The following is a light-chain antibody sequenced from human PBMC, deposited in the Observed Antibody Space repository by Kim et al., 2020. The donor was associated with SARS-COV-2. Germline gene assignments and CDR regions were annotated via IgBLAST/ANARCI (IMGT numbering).Light chain of an antibody. CDR1: NIGSKN. Sequence: VALGQTARITCGGNNIGSKNVRWYQEKPGQAPVLVIYRDSNRPSGIPERFSGSNSGNTATLTISRAQAGDEADYYCQVWDSSTVVFGGGTQLTVL. CDR2: RDS. CDR3: QVWDSSTVV. V-gene: IGLV3-9*01. J-gene: IGLJ2*01.